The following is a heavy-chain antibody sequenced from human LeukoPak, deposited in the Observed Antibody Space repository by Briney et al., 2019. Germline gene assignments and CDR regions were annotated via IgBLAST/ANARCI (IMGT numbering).Heavy chain of an antibody. J-gene: IGHJ4*02. CDR3: ARASGDIVETATMGSY. V-gene: IGHV3-21*01. Sequence: GGSLRLSCAASGFTFNSYSMNWVRQAPGKGLEWVSSISSSSSSIYYADSVKGRFTISRDNAKNSLYLQINSLRAEDTAVYYCARASGDIVETATMGSYWGQGTLVTVSS. D-gene: IGHD5-18*01. CDR2: ISSSSSSI. CDR1: GFTFNSYS.